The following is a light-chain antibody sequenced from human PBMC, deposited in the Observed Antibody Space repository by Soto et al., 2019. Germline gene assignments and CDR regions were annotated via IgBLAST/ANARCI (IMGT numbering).Light chain of an antibody. CDR2: DVT. V-gene: IGLV2-8*01. J-gene: IGLJ1*01. CDR1: SSDVGGYNY. Sequence: QSVLTQPPSASGSPGQSVTISCTGTSSDVGGYNYVSWYQQHPGKAPKLMIYDVTKRPSGVPDRFSGSKSGNPASLTVSGLLAEDEADYYCSSYAGTHIVFGTGTKLTVL. CDR3: SSYAGTHIV.